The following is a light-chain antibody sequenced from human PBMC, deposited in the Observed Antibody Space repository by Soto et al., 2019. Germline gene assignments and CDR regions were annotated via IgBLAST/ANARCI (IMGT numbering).Light chain of an antibody. V-gene: IGKV1D-8*01. Sequence: VILMTQSPSLLSSSTVDIVTISCRISQGISSYLAWYQQKPGKAPELLIYAASTLQSGVPSRFSGSGSGTDCTLTISCLQSEDFATYYCQQYYSFPRTFGQGTKVDI. CDR1: QGISSY. CDR2: AAS. J-gene: IGKJ1*01. CDR3: QQYYSFPRT.